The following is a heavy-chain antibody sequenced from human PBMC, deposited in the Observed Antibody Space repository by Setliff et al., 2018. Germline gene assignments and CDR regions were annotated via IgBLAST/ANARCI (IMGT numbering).Heavy chain of an antibody. D-gene: IGHD2-15*01. CDR3: AKDLYVVVVATSAGIDY. V-gene: IGHV3-30*02. CDR1: GFTFSNYG. J-gene: IGHJ4*02. CDR2: IRYDGSNK. Sequence: LRLSCAASGFTFSNYGMHWVRQAPGKGLEWVTFIRYDGSNKYYADSVKGRFTISRDNSKNTLYLQMNSLRAEDTALYYCAKDLYVVVVATSAGIDYWGQGTLVTVSS.